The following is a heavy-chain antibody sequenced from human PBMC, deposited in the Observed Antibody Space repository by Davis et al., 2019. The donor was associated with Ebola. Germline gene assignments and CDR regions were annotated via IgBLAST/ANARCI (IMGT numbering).Heavy chain of an antibody. CDR3: ARGGDDYPTLFDS. V-gene: IGHV3-30*03. CDR1: GFHFISYA. CDR2: ISHDGRNI. D-gene: IGHD4-11*01. Sequence: GGSLRLSCAASGFHFISYAMSWVRQAPGKGLEWIAFISHDGRNIPYAGSVWGRFTISRDNSRNTVYLQLNGLRAEDTAVYYCARGGDDYPTLFDSWGQGILVTVSS. J-gene: IGHJ4*02.